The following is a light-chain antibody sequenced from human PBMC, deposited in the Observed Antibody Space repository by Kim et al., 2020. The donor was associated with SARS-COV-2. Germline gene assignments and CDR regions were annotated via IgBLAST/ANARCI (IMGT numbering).Light chain of an antibody. Sequence: GTVTRTCASSPGAATSGYYPSWFQQKPGQAPRALIYSTSKKQSWTPARFSGSLLGGKAALTLSSVQPEDEAEYYCLLYYGGARVFGGGTQLTVL. CDR1: PGAATSGYY. J-gene: IGLJ2*01. CDR3: LLYYGGARV. CDR2: STS. V-gene: IGLV7-43*01.